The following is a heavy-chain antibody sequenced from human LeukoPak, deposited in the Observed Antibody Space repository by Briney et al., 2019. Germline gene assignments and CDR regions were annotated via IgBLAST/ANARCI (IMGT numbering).Heavy chain of an antibody. CDR1: GFTFRSDA. CDR2: ISGSGGTT. V-gene: IGHV3-23*01. D-gene: IGHD2-2*02. Sequence: GGSLRLSCAASGFTFRSDAMSWVRQAPGKGLEWVSGISGSGGTTYYADSVKGRFTISRDNSKNTLYLQMNSLRAEDTAVYYCAKHHCSSTSCYRVFDFWGQGTRVTVSS. CDR3: AKHHCSSTSCYRVFDF. J-gene: IGHJ4*02.